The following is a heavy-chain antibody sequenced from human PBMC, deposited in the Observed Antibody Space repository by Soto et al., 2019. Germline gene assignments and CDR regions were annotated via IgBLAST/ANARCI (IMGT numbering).Heavy chain of an antibody. CDR1: GYTFTSYG. V-gene: IGHV1-18*01. J-gene: IGHJ6*02. CDR2: ISAYNGNT. D-gene: IGHD1-1*01. CDR3: ERLTALNGWNRPHYYYGMDV. Sequence: QVQLVQSGAEVKKPGASVKVSCKASGYTFTSYGISWVRQAPGQGLEWMGWISAYNGNTNYAQKLQGRVTMTTDTSTGTAYMELGSMRSDDTAVYYCERLTALNGWNRPHYYYGMDVWGQGSTVTDSS.